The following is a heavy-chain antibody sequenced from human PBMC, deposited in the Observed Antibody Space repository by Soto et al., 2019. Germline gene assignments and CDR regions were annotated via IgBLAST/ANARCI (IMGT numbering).Heavy chain of an antibody. V-gene: IGHV4-39*01. CDR2: IFYSGRT. CDR3: ARHLTYCSAGSCYSDFPYYGMDV. D-gene: IGHD2-15*01. CDR1: GGSISSSSYY. Sequence: QLQLQESGPGLVKPSETLSLTCTVSGGSISSSSYYWGWIRQPPGKGLEWVGSIFYSGRTYYNPSLKSRVSLSVDTSKNQFSLKLSSVTAADTAVYYCARHLTYCSAGSCYSDFPYYGMDVWGQGTTVTVSS. J-gene: IGHJ6*02.